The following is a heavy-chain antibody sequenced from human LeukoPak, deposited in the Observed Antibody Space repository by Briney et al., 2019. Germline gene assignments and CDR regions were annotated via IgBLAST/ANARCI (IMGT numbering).Heavy chain of an antibody. V-gene: IGHV1-69*02. CDR1: GYTFSSYT. CDR2: IIPILGIA. CDR3: ARLQLVYGFDP. D-gene: IGHD6-6*01. Sequence: ASVKVSCKASGYTFSSYTISWVRQAPGQGLEWMGRIIPILGIANYAQKFQGRVTITADKSTSTAYMELSSLRSEDTAVYYCARLQLVYGFDPWGQGTLVTVSS. J-gene: IGHJ5*02.